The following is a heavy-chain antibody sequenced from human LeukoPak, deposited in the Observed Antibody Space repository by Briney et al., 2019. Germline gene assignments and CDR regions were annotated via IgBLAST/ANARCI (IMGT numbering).Heavy chain of an antibody. CDR1: GYSFTNNW. V-gene: IGHV5-51*01. Sequence: GESLKISCQGSGYSFTNNWIGWVRQMPGKGLEWMGIIYPGDSDTRYSPSFQGQVTISADKSISTAYLQWSSLKASDTAMYYCARPGYSYGYDYWGQGTLVTVSS. CDR2: IYPGDSDT. D-gene: IGHD5-18*01. CDR3: ARPGYSYGYDY. J-gene: IGHJ4*02.